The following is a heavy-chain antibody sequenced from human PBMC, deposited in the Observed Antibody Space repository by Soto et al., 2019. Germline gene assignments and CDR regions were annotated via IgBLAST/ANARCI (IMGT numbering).Heavy chain of an antibody. D-gene: IGHD6-6*01. CDR1: GASIISGGYF. V-gene: IGHV4-61*08. CDR2: IYYSGST. J-gene: IGHJ5*02. CDR3: ARDVAARRGKGYNWFDP. Sequence: PSETLSLTCSVSGASIISGGYFWIWVRQHPEKGLEWIGYIYYSGSTNYNPSLKSRVTISVDTSKNQFSLKLSSVTAADTAVYYCARDVAARRGKGYNWFDPWGQGTLVTVSS.